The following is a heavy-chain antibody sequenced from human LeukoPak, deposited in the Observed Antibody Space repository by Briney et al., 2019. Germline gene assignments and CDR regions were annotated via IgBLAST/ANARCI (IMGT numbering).Heavy chain of an antibody. Sequence: SETLSLTCTVSGGSISSTSYYWGWIRQPPGKGLECIGTIYHSGTTNYNPSLQSRVTMSVDKSKNQFSLKLSSVTAADTAVYYCATYFYGEYGSYYFDYWGQGTLVTVSS. CDR3: ATYFYGEYGSYYFDY. CDR1: GGSISSTSYY. D-gene: IGHD4-17*01. CDR2: IYHSGTT. J-gene: IGHJ4*02. V-gene: IGHV4-39*07.